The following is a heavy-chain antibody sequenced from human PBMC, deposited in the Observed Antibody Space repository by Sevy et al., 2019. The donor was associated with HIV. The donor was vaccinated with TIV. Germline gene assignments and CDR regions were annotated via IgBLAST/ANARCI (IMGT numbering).Heavy chain of an antibody. V-gene: IGHV4-61*01. Sequence: SETLSLTCTVSGGSVSSGSYYWSWIRQPPGKGLEWIGYIYYSGSTNYNPSLKSRVTISVDTSKNQFSLKLSSVTAADTAVYYRARVSGSYSLDYWGQGTLVTVSS. J-gene: IGHJ4*02. CDR3: ARVSGSYSLDY. CDR1: GGSVSSGSYY. CDR2: IYYSGST. D-gene: IGHD1-26*01.